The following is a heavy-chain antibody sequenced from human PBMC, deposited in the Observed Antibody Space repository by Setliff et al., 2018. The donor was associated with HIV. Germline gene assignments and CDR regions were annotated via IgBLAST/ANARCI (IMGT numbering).Heavy chain of an antibody. CDR1: GGSFSGYY. CDR3: ARGGTSSNWFRA. CDR2: VYHTGMT. V-gene: IGHV4-34*01. D-gene: IGHD2-2*01. J-gene: IGHJ5*02. Sequence: SETLSLTCAVYGGSFSGYYWSWIRQPPGKGLEWIGEVYHTGMTNYNPSLKSRAIMSADTSKNQFSLKLTSVTAADTAVYYCARGGTSSNWFRAWGQGTLVTVSS.